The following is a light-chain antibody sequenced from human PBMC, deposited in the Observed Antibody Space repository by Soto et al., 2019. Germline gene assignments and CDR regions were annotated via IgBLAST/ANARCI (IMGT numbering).Light chain of an antibody. CDR2: AAS. CDR1: QDISNY. J-gene: IGKJ1*01. Sequence: DIQMTQFPSSLSSSVGDRITVTCDASQDISNYLNWYQQKPGKAPKLLIYAASSLQSGVPSRFSGSGSGTDFTLTISSLQPEDFATYYCQQSYSTPWTFGQGTKVDTK. CDR3: QQSYSTPWT. V-gene: IGKV1-39*01.